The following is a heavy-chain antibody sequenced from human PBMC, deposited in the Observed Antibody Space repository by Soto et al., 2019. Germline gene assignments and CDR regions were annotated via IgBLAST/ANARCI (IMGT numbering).Heavy chain of an antibody. CDR1: GASFSSTSFY. J-gene: IGHJ5*02. V-gene: IGHV4-39*02. D-gene: IGHD1-26*01. CDR2: FYPDGTT. Sequence: PSETLCLTCIVSGASFSSTSFYWGWIRQPPGEGLEWIGSFYPDGTTYYSASLKSRATISVDMSKNHFFLMLTSVTAADTAVYYCARDMHAGFTHYFDPWGQGTLVTVSS. CDR3: ARDMHAGFTHYFDP.